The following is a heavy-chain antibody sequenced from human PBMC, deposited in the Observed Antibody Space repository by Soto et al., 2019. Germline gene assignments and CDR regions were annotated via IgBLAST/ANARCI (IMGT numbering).Heavy chain of an antibody. CDR1: GDFIRNYY. J-gene: IGHJ4*02. Sequence: PSETLSLTCTISGDFIRNYYWSWIRQPPGKGLEWIGYIYDSGFTNYNPSLKSRVTISADTSKNQFSLKLTSVTAADTAVYYCARDRAYYASNGFYFDYWGQGTLVTVSS. CDR3: ARDRAYYASNGFYFDY. V-gene: IGHV4-59*01. D-gene: IGHD3-22*01. CDR2: IYDSGFT.